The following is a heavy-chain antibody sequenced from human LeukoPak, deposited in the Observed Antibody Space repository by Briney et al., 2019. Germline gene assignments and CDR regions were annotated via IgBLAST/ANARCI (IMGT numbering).Heavy chain of an antibody. J-gene: IGHJ6*02. CDR1: GFTLSDYW. CDR3: ARNLNYYDRSGYYRYYYGMDV. CDR2: IKQDGGER. Sequence: GSQTVSCAASGFTLSDYWMSWVRQAPGKGLDWVANIKQDGGERYYVDSVKGRETISKDNAKNSLYLQMNSPRAEDTAVYYCARNLNYYDRSGYYRYYYGMDVWGQGSTASVSS. D-gene: IGHD3-22*01. V-gene: IGHV3-7*05.